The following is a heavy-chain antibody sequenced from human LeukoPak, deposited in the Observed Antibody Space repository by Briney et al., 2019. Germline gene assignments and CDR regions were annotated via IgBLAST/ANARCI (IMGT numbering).Heavy chain of an antibody. Sequence: GGSLRLSCAASGFTFSDAWMTWGHQAPGKGLEWVGRIKSRIDGGTTDYVAPVRGRFTISRDDSKNTLYLQMNSLKTEDTAVYYCAKDLPYTSGWALKYWGQGTLVTVSS. CDR2: IKSRIDGGTT. J-gene: IGHJ4*02. V-gene: IGHV3-15*01. CDR3: AKDLPYTSGWALKY. CDR1: GFTFSDAW. D-gene: IGHD6-19*01.